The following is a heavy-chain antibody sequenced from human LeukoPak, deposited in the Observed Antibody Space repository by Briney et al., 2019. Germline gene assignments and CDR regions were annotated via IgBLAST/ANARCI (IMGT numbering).Heavy chain of an antibody. V-gene: IGHV4-39*07. J-gene: IGHJ4*02. CDR3: AKTLSSDWSPFDY. Sequence: PSETLSLTCTVSGGSISSGSYYWSWIRQPPGKGLEWIGEINHSGRTHYNPSLKSRVTISVDTSKNQFSLKLTSVTAADTAVYYCAKTLSSDWSPFDYWGRGTLVTVSS. CDR1: GGSISSGSYY. D-gene: IGHD6-13*01. CDR2: INHSGRT.